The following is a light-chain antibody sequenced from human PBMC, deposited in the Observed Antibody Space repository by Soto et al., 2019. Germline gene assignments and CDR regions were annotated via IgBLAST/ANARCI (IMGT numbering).Light chain of an antibody. J-gene: IGKJ1*01. V-gene: IGKV2-28*01. CDR1: QSLLHSNGYSY. CDR3: MQALQTWT. Sequence: DIMMTQSPLSLPVTPGEPASISCRSSQSLLHSNGYSYVDLYLQKPGQSPQLLIYLASNRASGVPDRFSGSGSGTDFTLKISRVEAEDVGVYYCMQALQTWTFGQGTKVDIK. CDR2: LAS.